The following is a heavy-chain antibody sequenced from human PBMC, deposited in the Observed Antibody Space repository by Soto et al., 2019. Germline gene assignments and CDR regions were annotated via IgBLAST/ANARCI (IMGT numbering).Heavy chain of an antibody. CDR1: GGSISRGGYY. J-gene: IGHJ4*02. Sequence: QVQLQESGPGLVKPSQTLSLTCTVSGGSISRGGYYWSWIRQHPGKGLEWVGCIYYSGSTYYNPSLKSRITISVDTSKNKFSLKLGSVTAADTTVYYCARVSGRVFHYWGQGTLVTVSS. V-gene: IGHV4-31*03. D-gene: IGHD2-21*01. CDR2: IYYSGST. CDR3: ARVSGRVFHY.